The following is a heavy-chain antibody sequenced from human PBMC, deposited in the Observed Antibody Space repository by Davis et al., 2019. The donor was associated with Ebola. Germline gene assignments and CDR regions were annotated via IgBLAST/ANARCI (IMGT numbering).Heavy chain of an antibody. V-gene: IGHV3-23*01. CDR2: IVGSGGTT. D-gene: IGHD3-22*01. CDR1: GFTFSSYA. CDR3: AREGYYYDSSGYSYYFDY. Sequence: GGSLRLSCAASGFTFSSYAMSWVRQAPGKGLEWVSAIVGSGGTTYYADSVKGRFTISRDNAKHSLYLQMNSLRDEDTAVYYCAREGYYYDSSGYSYYFDYWGQGTLVTVSS. J-gene: IGHJ4*02.